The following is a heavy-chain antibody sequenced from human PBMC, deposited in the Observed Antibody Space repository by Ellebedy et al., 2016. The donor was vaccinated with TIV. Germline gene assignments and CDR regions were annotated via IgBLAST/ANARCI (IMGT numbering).Heavy chain of an antibody. Sequence: GESLKISCAASGFTFSSYAMHWVRQAPGKGLEWVAVISYDGGNKYYADSVKGRFTISRDNSKNTLYLQMNSLRAEDTAVYYCARDSSGYFDYWGQGTLVTVSS. CDR2: ISYDGGNK. J-gene: IGHJ4*02. V-gene: IGHV3-30-3*01. CDR1: GFTFSSYA. D-gene: IGHD6-19*01. CDR3: ARDSSGYFDY.